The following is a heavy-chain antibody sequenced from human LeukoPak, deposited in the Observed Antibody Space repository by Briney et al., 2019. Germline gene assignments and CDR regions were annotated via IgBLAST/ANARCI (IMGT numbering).Heavy chain of an antibody. CDR2: IRYDGSHK. V-gene: IGHV3-30*02. CDR1: GFTFSNYG. Sequence: PGGSLRLSCGASGFTFSNYGMHWVRQAPGKGLEWVAFIRYDGSHKYYADSVKGRFTISRDNSKNTLYLQMSSLRAEDTAVYYCAAVIDYWGQGTLVTVSS. J-gene: IGHJ4*02. CDR3: AAVIDY.